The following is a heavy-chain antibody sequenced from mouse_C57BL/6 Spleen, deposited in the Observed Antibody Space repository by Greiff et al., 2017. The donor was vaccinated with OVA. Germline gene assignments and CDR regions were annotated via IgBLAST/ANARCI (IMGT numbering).Heavy chain of an antibody. Sequence: EVPLQQSGPVLVKPGASVKMSCKASGYTFTDSYMNWVKQSHGKSLEWIGVINPYNGGTSYNQKFKVKATLTFDKSSSTAYMQLNSLTSEDSAVYYCARSLDYYGSSYFACWGQGTLVTVSA. J-gene: IGHJ3*01. CDR1: GYTFTDSY. V-gene: IGHV1-19*01. CDR3: ARSLDYYGSSYFAC. CDR2: INPYNGGT. D-gene: IGHD1-1*01.